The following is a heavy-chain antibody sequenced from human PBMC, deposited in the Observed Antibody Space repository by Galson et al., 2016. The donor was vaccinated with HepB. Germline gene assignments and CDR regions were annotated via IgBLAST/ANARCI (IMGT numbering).Heavy chain of an antibody. J-gene: IGHJ6*02. CDR3: AREVGSTGAYYYYGMDL. Sequence: SVKVSCKASGGTFASYAISWVRQAPGQGLEWMGGIIPIFGATKYAQKFQDTVTITADRSTSTAYIELSSLKSEDTAVYYCAREVGSTGAYYYYGMDLWGQGTTVIVS. V-gene: IGHV1-69*06. CDR2: IIPIFGAT. D-gene: IGHD5/OR15-5a*01. CDR1: GGTFASYA.